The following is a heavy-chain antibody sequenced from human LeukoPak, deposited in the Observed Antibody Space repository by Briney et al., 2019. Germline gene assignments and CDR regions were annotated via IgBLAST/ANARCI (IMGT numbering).Heavy chain of an antibody. J-gene: IGHJ6*03. D-gene: IGHD6-13*01. V-gene: IGHV1-8*03. CDR3: ARNINWGSSFPKERLYYMDV. CDR1: GYTFTSYD. Sequence: ASVKVSCKASGYTFTSYDINWVRQATGQGLEWMGWMNPNSGNTGYAQKFQGRVTITRNTSISTAYMELSSLRAEDTALYHCARNINWGSSFPKERLYYMDVWGKGTTVTISS. CDR2: MNPNSGNT.